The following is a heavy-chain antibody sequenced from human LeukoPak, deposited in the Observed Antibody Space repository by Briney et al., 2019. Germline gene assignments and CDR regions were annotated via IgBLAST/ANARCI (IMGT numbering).Heavy chain of an antibody. J-gene: IGHJ4*02. CDR3: ARSSGWYYFDY. CDR2: INSDGSST. D-gene: IGHD6-19*01. Sequence: QPGGSLRLSCAASGFTFSSYWMHWVRQAPGKGLVWVSRINSDGSSTSYADSVKGRFTISRDNAKNTLYLQMNSLRAEDTAVYYCARSSGWYYFDYWGQGTLVTVSS. V-gene: IGHV3-74*01. CDR1: GFTFSSYW.